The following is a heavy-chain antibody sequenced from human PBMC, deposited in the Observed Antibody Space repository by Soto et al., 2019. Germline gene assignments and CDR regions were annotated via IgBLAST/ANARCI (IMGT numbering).Heavy chain of an antibody. CDR2: VYYSGSI. V-gene: IGHV4-61*01. D-gene: IGHD5-12*01. J-gene: IGHJ4*02. CDR1: RGSVSSENYY. Sequence: SETLSLTCSVSRGSVSSENYYWNWLRQPPGRGLEWIGFVYYSGSINYNPSLNSRITISVDTSKNQFSLRLTSVTAADTAMYYCARSGTIMATNFDSWGQGALVTVS. CDR3: ARSGTIMATNFDS.